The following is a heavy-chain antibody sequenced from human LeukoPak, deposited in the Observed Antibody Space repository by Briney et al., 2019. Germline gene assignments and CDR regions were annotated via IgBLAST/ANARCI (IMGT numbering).Heavy chain of an antibody. Sequence: SETLSLTCTVSGGSISSGSYYWGWIRQPAGKGLEWIGRIYTSGSTNYNPSLKSRVTISVDTSKNQFSLKLSSVTAADTAVYYCARRRGGASAYYYDSSGRYYFDYWGQGTLVTVSS. V-gene: IGHV4-61*02. CDR1: GGSISSGSYY. D-gene: IGHD3-22*01. CDR2: IYTSGST. J-gene: IGHJ4*02. CDR3: ARRRGGASAYYYDSSGRYYFDY.